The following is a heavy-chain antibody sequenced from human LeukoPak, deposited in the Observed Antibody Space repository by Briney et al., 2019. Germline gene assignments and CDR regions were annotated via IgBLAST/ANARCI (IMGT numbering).Heavy chain of an antibody. D-gene: IGHD2-21*02. CDR2: ISPSDSDT. V-gene: IGHV5-51*01. CDR1: GYIFSNYW. J-gene: IGHJ4*02. CDR3: ARQKVVTAPDY. Sequence: GESLKISCKGSGYIFSNYWIGWVRQKPGKGLEWMGIISPSDSDTRYTPSFQGQVTLSADKSISTAYLQWSSLKASDTAMYYCARQKVVTAPDYWGQGTLVTVSS.